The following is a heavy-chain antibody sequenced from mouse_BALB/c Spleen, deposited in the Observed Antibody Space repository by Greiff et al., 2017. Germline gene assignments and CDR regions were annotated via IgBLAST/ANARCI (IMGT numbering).Heavy chain of an antibody. CDR3: ARGKGNYFDY. V-gene: IGHV5-17*02. CDR1: GFTFSSFG. Sequence: EVQRVESGGGLVQPGGSRKLSCAASGFTFSSFGMHWVRQAPEKGLEWVAYISSGSSTIYYAATVTGRFTISRDNPKNTLFLQMTSLRAEDTSMYDSARGKGNYFDYWGQGTTVTVSS. J-gene: IGHJ2*01. CDR2: ISSGSSTI.